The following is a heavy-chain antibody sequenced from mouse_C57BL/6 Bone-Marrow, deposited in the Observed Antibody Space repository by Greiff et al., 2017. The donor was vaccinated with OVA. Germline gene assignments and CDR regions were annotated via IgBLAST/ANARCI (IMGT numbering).Heavy chain of an antibody. Sequence: EVHLVESGGDLVKPGGSLKLSCAASGFTFSSYGMSWVRQTPATRLEWVATISSGGSYTYYPDSVKGRFTISSDNAKNTLYLPMSSLKSEDTAMYYCARHGDYGSFFDYWCQGTTLTGSS. J-gene: IGHJ2*01. V-gene: IGHV5-6*01. CDR1: GFTFSSYG. CDR2: ISSGGSYT. CDR3: ARHGDYGSFFDY. D-gene: IGHD1-1*01.